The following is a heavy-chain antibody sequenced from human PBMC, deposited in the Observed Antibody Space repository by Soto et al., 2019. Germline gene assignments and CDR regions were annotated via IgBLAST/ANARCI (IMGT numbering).Heavy chain of an antibody. D-gene: IGHD5-18*01. CDR1: GGSISSYY. J-gene: IGHJ4*02. Sequence: SETLSLTCTVSGGSISSYYWSWIRQPPGKGLEWIGDIYYSGSTYHNPSLRSRLTISGDASKNQFSLKLSSVTAADTALYYCARGRGYSYGPYYFDYWGQGTLVTVSS. CDR3: ARGRGYSYGPYYFDY. V-gene: IGHV4-59*12. CDR2: IYYSGST.